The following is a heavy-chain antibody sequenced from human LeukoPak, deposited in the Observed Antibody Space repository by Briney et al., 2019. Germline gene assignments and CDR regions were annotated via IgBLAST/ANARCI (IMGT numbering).Heavy chain of an antibody. CDR2: INHSGST. V-gene: IGHV4-34*01. CDR1: GGSFSGYY. J-gene: IGHJ4*02. Sequence: SETLSLTCAVYGGSFSGYYWSWIRQPPGKGLEWIGEINHSGSTNYNPSLKSRVTISVDTSKNQFSLKLSSVTAADTAVYYCARSTMIVVVRSHFDYWGQGTLVTVSS. CDR3: ARSTMIVVVRSHFDY. D-gene: IGHD3-22*01.